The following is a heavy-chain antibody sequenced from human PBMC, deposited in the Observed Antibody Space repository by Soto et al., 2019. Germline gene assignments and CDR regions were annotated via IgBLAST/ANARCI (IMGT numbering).Heavy chain of an antibody. CDR1: GGSIDSYY. CDR3: VRHTGRTFDY. J-gene: IGHJ4*02. CDR2: VYYTGTT. D-gene: IGHD1-1*01. V-gene: IGHV4-59*08. Sequence: PSETLSLTCTVSGGSIDSYYWTWIRQPPGKGLEWIGYVYYTGTTTYSPSLKSRVTILVDKSNNQLSLNLNSVTAADTAVYYCVRHTGRTFDYWGQGILVTVSS.